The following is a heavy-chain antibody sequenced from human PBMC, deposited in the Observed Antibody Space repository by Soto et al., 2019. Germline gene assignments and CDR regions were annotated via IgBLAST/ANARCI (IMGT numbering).Heavy chain of an antibody. CDR2: IRSSGST. CDR1: GASMNSYH. V-gene: IGHV4-4*07. J-gene: IGHJ5*02. Sequence: SETLSLTCTVSGASMNSYHWSWIRQPAGKGLEWIGHIRSSGSTNYNPSLKSRVTMSVDTSKNQFSLRLMSLTAADTAVYYCAKDQGVAAAGITWFDPWGQGSLVTVSS. CDR3: AKDQGVAAAGITWFDP. D-gene: IGHD6-13*01.